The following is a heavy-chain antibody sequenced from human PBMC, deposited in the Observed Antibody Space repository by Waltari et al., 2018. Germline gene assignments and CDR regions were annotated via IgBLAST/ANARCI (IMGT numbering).Heavy chain of an antibody. D-gene: IGHD6-19*01. Sequence: QVQLVQSGAEVTKPGASVKVSCTASGYTFTGYYMHWVRQAPGQGLEWMGRINPNVGGTNYAQKLQGRVTISADKSISTACRQWSSLKASDTAMYCCARRSGSSGFDFDYWGQGTLVTVSS. V-gene: IGHV1-2*06. CDR1: GYTFTGYY. CDR2: INPNVGGT. CDR3: ARRSGSSGFDFDY. J-gene: IGHJ4*02.